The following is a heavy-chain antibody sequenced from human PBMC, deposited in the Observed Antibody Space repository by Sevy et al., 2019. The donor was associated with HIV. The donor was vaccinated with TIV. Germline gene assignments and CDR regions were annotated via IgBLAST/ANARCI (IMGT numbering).Heavy chain of an antibody. CDR1: GGSITSLY. CDR2: IYYNGIT. J-gene: IGHJ4*02. V-gene: IGHV4-59*08. Sequence: SETLSLTCTVSGGSITSLYWGWIRQPPGKGLEWIANIYYNGITNYNPSLKSRVTISLDTYKNQFTLRLSAVTAADTAIYYYAGENAWGRGYSWGQGTLVTVSS. D-gene: IGHD1-26*01. CDR3: AGENAWGRGYS.